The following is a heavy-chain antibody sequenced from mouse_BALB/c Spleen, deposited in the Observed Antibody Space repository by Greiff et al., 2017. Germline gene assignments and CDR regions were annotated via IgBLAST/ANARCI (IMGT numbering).Heavy chain of an antibody. V-gene: IGHV14-3*02. CDR1: GFNIKDTY. CDR3: ARGEITTGGDHYFDY. CDR2: IDPANGNT. D-gene: IGHD1-1*01. J-gene: IGHJ2*01. Sequence: EVQLQQSGAELVKPGASVKLSCTASGFNIKDTYMHWVKQRPEQGLEWIGRIDPANGNTKYDPKFQGKATITADTSSNTAYLQLSSLTSEDTAVYYCARGEITTGGDHYFDYWGQGTTLTVSS.